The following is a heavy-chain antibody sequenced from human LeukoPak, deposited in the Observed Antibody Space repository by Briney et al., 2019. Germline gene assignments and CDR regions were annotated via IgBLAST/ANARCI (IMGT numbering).Heavy chain of an antibody. V-gene: IGHV3-9*01. CDR1: GFTFNDYA. Sequence: PGRSLRLSCVAAGFTFNDYAMHWVRHAPGKGLEWVSGISWNSGNIGYADSVKGRFTISRDNAKNSLYLQMNSLRAEDTALYYCAKEDNYYDSSAAFDYWGQGTLVTVSS. D-gene: IGHD3-22*01. CDR3: AKEDNYYDSSAAFDY. CDR2: ISWNSGNI. J-gene: IGHJ4*02.